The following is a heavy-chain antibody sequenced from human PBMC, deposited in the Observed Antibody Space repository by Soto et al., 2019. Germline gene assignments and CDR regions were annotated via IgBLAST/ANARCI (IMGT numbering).Heavy chain of an antibody. J-gene: IGHJ6*03. Sequence: LLVESGGGLVQPDRPLRLSCEASGFNFGNYAMHWVRQVPGKGLEWVSAISWNSGQLDYADSVRGRFTISRDNGKNSLYLEMNSLRPDDTALYFCAKDKSTGEYSYYRYMDVWGRGTTVIVSS. CDR1: GFNFGNYA. D-gene: IGHD4-17*01. CDR2: ISWNSGQL. CDR3: AKDKSTGEYSYYRYMDV. V-gene: IGHV3-9*01.